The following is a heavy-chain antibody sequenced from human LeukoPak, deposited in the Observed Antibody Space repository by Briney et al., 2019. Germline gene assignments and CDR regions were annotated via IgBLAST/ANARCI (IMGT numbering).Heavy chain of an antibody. CDR2: MNPNSGNT. Sequence: ASVTVSCKASGGTFSNYAISWVRQAPGQGLEWMGLMNPNSGNTGYAQTFQGRVTMTRNTSISTAYMELSSLRSEDTAVYYCARTGNPSIAAPDWGQGTLVTVSS. CDR1: GGTFSNYA. J-gene: IGHJ4*02. D-gene: IGHD6-6*01. CDR3: ARTGNPSIAAPD. V-gene: IGHV1-8*02.